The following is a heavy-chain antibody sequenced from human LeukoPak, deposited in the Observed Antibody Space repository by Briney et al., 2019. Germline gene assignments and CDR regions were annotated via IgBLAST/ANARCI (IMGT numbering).Heavy chain of an antibody. V-gene: IGHV4-39*01. CDR3: ARNMITFGGVIVKLRAFDI. CDR2: IYYSGST. CDR1: GGSLSSSSYY. D-gene: IGHD3-16*02. Sequence: SETLSLTCTVSGGSLSSSSYYWGWIRQPPGKGLEWIGSIYYSGSTYYNPSLKSRVTISVDTSKNQFSLKLSSVTAADTAVYYCARNMITFGGVIVKLRAFDIWGQGTMVTVSS. J-gene: IGHJ3*02.